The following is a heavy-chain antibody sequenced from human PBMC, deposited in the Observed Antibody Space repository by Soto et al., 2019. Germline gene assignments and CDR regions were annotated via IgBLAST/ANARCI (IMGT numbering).Heavy chain of an antibody. CDR1: GFTFHDYA. CDR2: ISGSSDSI. V-gene: IGHV3-9*01. J-gene: IGHJ5*02. Sequence: EVQLVESGGGLVQPGRSLRLSCTASGFTFHDYAMHWVRQAPGKGLEWVSGISGSSDSIGYADSVKGRFTISRDNAKNSLYLQMNSLRPEDTAFYYCAKDIGSGWYSGRFDPWGQGTLVTVSS. D-gene: IGHD6-19*01. CDR3: AKDIGSGWYSGRFDP.